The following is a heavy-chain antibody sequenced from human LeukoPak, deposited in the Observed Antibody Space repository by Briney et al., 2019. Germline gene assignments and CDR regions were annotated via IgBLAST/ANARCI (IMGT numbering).Heavy chain of an antibody. D-gene: IGHD6-13*01. CDR1: GGSISRGSYY. V-gene: IGHV4-61*02. Sequence: PSETLSLTCTVSGGSISRGSYYWSWIRQPAGKGLEWIGRIYTSGSTNYNPSLKSRVTISVDTSKNQFSLKLSSVTAADTAVYYCARSAGYSSSWYDFAYGGWFDPWGQGTLVTVSS. CDR3: ARSAGYSSSWYDFAYGGWFDP. CDR2: IYTSGST. J-gene: IGHJ5*02.